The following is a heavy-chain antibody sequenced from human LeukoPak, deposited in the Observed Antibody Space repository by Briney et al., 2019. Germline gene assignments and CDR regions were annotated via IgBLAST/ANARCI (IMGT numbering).Heavy chain of an antibody. CDR2: IIPIFGTA. D-gene: IGHD3-22*01. J-gene: IGHJ4*02. Sequence: SVKVSCRASGGTFSSYAISWVRQAPGQGLEWMGRIIPIFGTANYAQKFQGRVTITTDESTSTAYMELSSLRSEDTAVYYCASGDYYDSSDFDYWGQGTLVTVSS. CDR3: ASGDYYDSSDFDY. CDR1: GGTFSSYA. V-gene: IGHV1-69*05.